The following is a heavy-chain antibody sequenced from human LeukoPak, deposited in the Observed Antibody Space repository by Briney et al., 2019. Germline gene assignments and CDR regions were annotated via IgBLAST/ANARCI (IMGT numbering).Heavy chain of an antibody. Sequence: SETLSPTCTVSGGSISSHYWSWIRQPPGKGLEWIGYIYYSGSTNYNPSLKSRVTISVDTSKNQFSLKLSSVTAADTAVYYCARGGYYDSSGHAFDIWGQGTMVTVSS. CDR1: GGSISSHY. V-gene: IGHV4-59*11. CDR2: IYYSGST. J-gene: IGHJ3*02. CDR3: ARGGYYDSSGHAFDI. D-gene: IGHD3-22*01.